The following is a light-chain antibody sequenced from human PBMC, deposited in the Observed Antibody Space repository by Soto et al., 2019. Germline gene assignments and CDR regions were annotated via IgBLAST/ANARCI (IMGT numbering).Light chain of an antibody. CDR3: CSYAGSYTYV. CDR1: SSDVGGYNY. J-gene: IGLJ1*01. CDR2: DVS. Sequence: QSALAQPRSVSGSPGQSVTISCTGTSSDVGGYNYVSWYQQHPGKAPKLMIFDVSKRPSGVPDRFSGSKSANTASLTISGLQAEDEADYYCCSYAGSYTYVFGTGTKVIGL. V-gene: IGLV2-11*01.